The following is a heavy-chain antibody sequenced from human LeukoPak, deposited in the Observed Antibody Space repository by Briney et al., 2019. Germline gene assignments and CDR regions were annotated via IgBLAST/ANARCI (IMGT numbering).Heavy chain of an antibody. Sequence: SETLSLTCAVYGGSFSGYYWSWIRQPPGKGLEWIGYIYYSGSTYYNPSLKSRVTISVDTSKNQFSLKLSSVTAADTAVYYCARDLLNEGNHLDYWGQGTLVTVSS. J-gene: IGHJ4*02. V-gene: IGHV4-30-4*08. CDR1: GGSFSGYY. D-gene: IGHD4-23*01. CDR3: ARDLLNEGNHLDY. CDR2: IYYSGST.